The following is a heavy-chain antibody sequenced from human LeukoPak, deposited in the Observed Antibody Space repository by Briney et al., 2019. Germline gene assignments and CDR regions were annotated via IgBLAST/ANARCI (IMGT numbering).Heavy chain of an antibody. CDR1: GFTFSNYA. CDR2: MSGSGGST. Sequence: GGSLRLSCAASGFTFSNYAMSWVRQAPGKGLEWVSAMSGSGGSTYYADSVKGRFSISRDNSKNTLHLQMNSLRAEDTAVYYCARAPDDYVVYWGQGTLVTVSS. J-gene: IGHJ4*02. CDR3: ARAPDDYVVY. V-gene: IGHV3-23*01.